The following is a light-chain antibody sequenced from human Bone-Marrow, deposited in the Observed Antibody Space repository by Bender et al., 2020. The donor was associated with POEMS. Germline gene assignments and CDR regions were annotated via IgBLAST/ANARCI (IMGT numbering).Light chain of an antibody. J-gene: IGLJ3*02. CDR2: EVS. CDR3: SSYSSSGTLVV. CDR1: SSDVGGYNY. Sequence: QSALTPPASVSGSPGQSITISCTGASSDVGGYNYVSWYQQHPGKVLKLMIFEVSNRPSGVSHRFSGSKSGNTASLTISGLQAEDEAYYYCSSYSSSGTLVVFGGGTKLTVL. V-gene: IGLV2-14*01.